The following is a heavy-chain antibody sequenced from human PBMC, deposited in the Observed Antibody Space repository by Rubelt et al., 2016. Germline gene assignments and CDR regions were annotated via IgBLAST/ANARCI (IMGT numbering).Heavy chain of an antibody. CDR1: GFTFSNAW. V-gene: IGHV3-73*01. CDR3: TGSRSSLVDY. J-gene: IGHJ4*02. CDR2: IRSKANNYAT. Sequence: EVQLVESGGGLVKPGGSLRLSCAASGFTFSNAWMTWVRQAPGKGLEWVGRIRSKANNYATTYAASVRGRFTISRDDSKNTAYRQMNSLKTEDTAVYYCTGSRSSLVDYWGQGTLVTVSS. D-gene: IGHD1-26*01.